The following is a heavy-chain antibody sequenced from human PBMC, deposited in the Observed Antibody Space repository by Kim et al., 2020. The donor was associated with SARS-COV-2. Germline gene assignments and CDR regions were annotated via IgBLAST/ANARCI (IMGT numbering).Heavy chain of an antibody. D-gene: IGHD6-6*01. Sequence: DSVKGRFTNSRHNSKNTLYLQMNSLRAEDTAVYYCARGGQYSSSSGIPDYWGQGTLVTVSS. CDR3: ARGGQYSSSSGIPDY. J-gene: IGHJ4*02. V-gene: IGHV3-53*04.